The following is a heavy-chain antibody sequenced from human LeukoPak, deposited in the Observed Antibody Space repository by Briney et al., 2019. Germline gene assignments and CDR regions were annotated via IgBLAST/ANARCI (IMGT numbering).Heavy chain of an antibody. J-gene: IGHJ6*03. V-gene: IGHV7-4-1*02. CDR1: GYTFISYA. CDR3: ARDKPNYYYYYMDV. CDR2: INTDTGDP. Sequence: ASVKVSCKASGYTFISYAINWARQAPGQGLEWMGWINTDTGDPTYAQGFTGRFVFSSDTSVSTAYLQISSLKAEDTAVYYCARDKPNYYYYYMDVWGKGTTVTVSS.